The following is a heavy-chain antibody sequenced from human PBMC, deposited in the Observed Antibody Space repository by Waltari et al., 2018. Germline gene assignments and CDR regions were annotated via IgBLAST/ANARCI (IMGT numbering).Heavy chain of an antibody. CDR1: GGTFSSYA. Sequence: QVQLVQSGAEVKKPGSSVKVSCKASGGTFSSYAISWVRQAPGQGLEWMGRIIPSFGTANDAQKFQGRVTITADKSTSTAYMELSSLRSEDTAVYYCARDSVVIAMSDYYYGMDVWGQGTTVTVSS. CDR2: IIPSFGTA. CDR3: ARDSVVIAMSDYYYGMDV. J-gene: IGHJ6*02. D-gene: IGHD2-21*01. V-gene: IGHV1-69*08.